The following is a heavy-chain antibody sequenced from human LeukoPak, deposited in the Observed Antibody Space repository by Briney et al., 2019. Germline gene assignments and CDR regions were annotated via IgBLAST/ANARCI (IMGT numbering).Heavy chain of an antibody. V-gene: IGHV4-34*01. CDR1: DGSFSGYY. Sequence: PSETLSLTCAVYDGSFSGYYCSWIRQPPGKGLQWIGEINHSGSTNYNPSLKSRVTISVDTSKNQFSLKLNSVTAADTAVYYCARIYSSSWFLNWFDPWGQGTLVTVSS. CDR2: INHSGST. CDR3: ARIYSSSWFLNWFDP. J-gene: IGHJ5*02. D-gene: IGHD6-13*01.